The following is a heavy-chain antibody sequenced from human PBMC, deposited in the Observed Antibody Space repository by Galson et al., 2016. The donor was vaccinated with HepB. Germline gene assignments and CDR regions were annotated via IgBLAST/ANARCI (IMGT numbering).Heavy chain of an antibody. Sequence: SLRLSCAASGFKFSHFGMSWVRQAPGRLEYVALISTTGGNTYYADSVKGRFTISRDNSENTVCLQMNSLRAEDTAIYYCAKDPFVGTFYRGFQLGGQGTLVTVSS. J-gene: IGHJ1*01. D-gene: IGHD1-26*01. CDR2: ISTTGGNT. CDR1: GFKFSHFG. V-gene: IGHV3-23*01. CDR3: AKDPFVGTFYRGFQL.